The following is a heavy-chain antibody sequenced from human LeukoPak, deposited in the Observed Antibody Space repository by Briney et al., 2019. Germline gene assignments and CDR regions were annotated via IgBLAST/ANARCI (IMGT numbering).Heavy chain of an antibody. D-gene: IGHD6-19*01. CDR2: ISWNSGSI. Sequence: GGSLRLSCAASGFTFDDYAMHWVRQAPGKGLEWVSGISWNSGSIGYADSVKGRFTISRDNAKNSLYLQMNSLRAEDTALYYCAKAPVAAFFDYWGQGTLVTVSS. J-gene: IGHJ4*02. V-gene: IGHV3-9*01. CDR1: GFTFDDYA. CDR3: AKAPVAAFFDY.